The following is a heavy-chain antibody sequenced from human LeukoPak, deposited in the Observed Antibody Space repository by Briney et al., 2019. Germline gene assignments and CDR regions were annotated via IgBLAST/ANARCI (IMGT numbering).Heavy chain of an antibody. J-gene: IGHJ4*02. CDR3: ATAYYDSSGYYYLGF. CDR2: FDPEDGET. V-gene: IGHV1-24*01. CDR1: GYTLTELS. Sequence: ASVEVSCKVSGYTLTELSMHWVRQAPGKGLEWMGGFDPEDGETIYAQKFQGRVTMTEDTSTDTAYMGLSSLKSEDTAVYYCATAYYDSSGYYYLGFWGQGTLVTVSS. D-gene: IGHD3-22*01.